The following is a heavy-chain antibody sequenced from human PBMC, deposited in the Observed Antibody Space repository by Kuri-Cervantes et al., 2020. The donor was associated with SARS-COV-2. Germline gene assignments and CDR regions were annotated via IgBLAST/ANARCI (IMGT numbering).Heavy chain of an antibody. CDR3: ARDPNANHNNWFDP. D-gene: IGHD4/OR15-4a*01. Sequence: SETLSLTCTVSGGSISSHYWSWIRQPPGKRLEWIGYIYYSGSTNYNPSLKSRVTISVDTSKNQFSLKLSSVTAADTAVYYCARDPNANHNNWFDPWGQGTLVTVSS. CDR2: IYYSGST. CDR1: GGSISSHY. V-gene: IGHV4-59*11. J-gene: IGHJ5*02.